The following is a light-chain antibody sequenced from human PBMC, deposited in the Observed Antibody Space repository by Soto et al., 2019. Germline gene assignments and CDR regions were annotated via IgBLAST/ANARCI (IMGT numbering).Light chain of an antibody. J-gene: IGKJ4*01. V-gene: IGKV1-5*01. Sequence: HVTDCSSTLSAGVGHVVTGTCRASQPIRTWLAWYQEKPGKDPKLLIYDASSLEGGVTSRFSGSGSGTDFTLTIRSLQPEDFATYYCKQGNTFPLTLGGWTKVDLK. CDR3: KQGNTFPLT. CDR1: QPIRTW. CDR2: DAS.